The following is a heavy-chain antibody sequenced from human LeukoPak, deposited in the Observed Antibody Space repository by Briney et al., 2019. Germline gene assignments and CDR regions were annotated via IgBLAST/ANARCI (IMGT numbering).Heavy chain of an antibody. CDR2: ISGYNGNT. J-gene: IGHJ4*02. CDR1: GYSFTSYG. CDR3: ARDQAATNTQVRFCLD. D-gene: IGHD3-9*01. Sequence: EASVKVSCKASGYSFTSYGISWVRQAPGQGLEWMGWISGYNGNTNYAQRLQGRVTMTTDTSTSTAYMELRSLSSDDTAVYYCARDQAATNTQVRFCLDWGQGTLVTVSS. V-gene: IGHV1-18*01.